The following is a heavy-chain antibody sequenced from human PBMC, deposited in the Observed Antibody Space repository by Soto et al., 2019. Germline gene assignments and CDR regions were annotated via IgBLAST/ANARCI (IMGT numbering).Heavy chain of an antibody. CDR2: IYYSGST. Sequence: SETLSLTCTVSGGSISSSSYYWGWIRQPPGKGLEWIGSIYYSGSTYYNPSLKSRVTISVDTSKNQFSLKLSSVTAADTAVYYCARGGNTILDYWGQGTLVTVSS. D-gene: IGHD3-9*01. V-gene: IGHV4-39*01. CDR1: GGSISSSSYY. J-gene: IGHJ4*02. CDR3: ARGGNTILDY.